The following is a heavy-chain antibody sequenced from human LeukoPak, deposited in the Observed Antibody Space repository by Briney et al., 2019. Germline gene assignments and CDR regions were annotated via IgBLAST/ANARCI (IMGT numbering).Heavy chain of an antibody. J-gene: IGHJ4*02. CDR3: ARVGEQWLVFFDY. CDR2: TYYRSKWYN. V-gene: IGHV6-1*01. D-gene: IGHD6-19*01. CDR1: GDSVSSNSAA. Sequence: SQTLSLTCAISGDSVSSNSAAWNWIRQSRSRGLEWLERTYYRSKWYNDYAVSVKSRITINPDTSKNQFSLQLNSVTPEDTAVYYCARVGEQWLVFFDYWGQGTLVTVSS.